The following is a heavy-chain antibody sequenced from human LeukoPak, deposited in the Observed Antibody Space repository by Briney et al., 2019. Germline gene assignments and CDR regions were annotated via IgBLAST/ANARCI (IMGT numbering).Heavy chain of an antibody. CDR2: IYYSGST. V-gene: IGHV4-59*11. CDR1: GGSISSHY. Sequence: SETLSLTCTVSGGSISSHYWSWIRQPPGKGLEWIWYIYYSGSTNYNPSLKSRVTISVDTSKNQFSLKLSSVTAADTAVYYCAGDNYYYYMDVWGKGTTVTVSS. CDR3: AGDNYYYYMDV. J-gene: IGHJ6*03.